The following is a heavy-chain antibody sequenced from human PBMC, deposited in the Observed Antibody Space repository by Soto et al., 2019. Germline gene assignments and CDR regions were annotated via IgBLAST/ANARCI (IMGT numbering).Heavy chain of an antibody. CDR2: IWYDGSNK. V-gene: IGHV3-33*01. Sequence: GSLRLSYAPSGFTFSTYGVHWFRQAPGKGLEWVALIWYDGSNKYYADSVKGRFTISRDNSKNTLYLQMNSLRAEDTAVYYGARASGRKDAFDIWGQGTMVTVSS. CDR1: GFTFSTYG. J-gene: IGHJ3*02. D-gene: IGHD5-12*01. CDR3: ARASGRKDAFDI.